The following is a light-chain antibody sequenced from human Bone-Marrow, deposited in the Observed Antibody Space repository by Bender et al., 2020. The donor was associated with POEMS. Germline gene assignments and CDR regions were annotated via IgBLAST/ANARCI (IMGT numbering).Light chain of an antibody. Sequence: QSALTQPASVSGSPGQSITISCTGSSSDIGTYNRVSWYQQHPGKAPQLMIYEVPERPSGVSNRFSGSKSGNKASLTISGLQAEDEADYYCCSYAGSSFRWVFGGGTKLTVL. CDR2: EVP. CDR3: CSYAGSSFRWV. CDR1: SSDIGTYNR. J-gene: IGLJ3*02. V-gene: IGLV2-23*02.